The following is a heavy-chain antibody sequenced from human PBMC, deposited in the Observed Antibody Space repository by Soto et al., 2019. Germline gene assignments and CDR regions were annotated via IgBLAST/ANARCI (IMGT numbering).Heavy chain of an antibody. CDR2: IYYSGGT. J-gene: IGHJ6*02. V-gene: IGHV4-39*01. D-gene: IGHD1-26*01. CDR1: GGSISSSSYY. Sequence: SETLSLTCTVSGGSISSSSYYWGWIRQPPGKGLEWIGSIYYSGGTYYNPSLKSRVTISVDTSKNQFSLKLSSVTAADTAVYYCASLSGSYGSYYYYGMDVWGQGTTVTVSS. CDR3: ASLSGSYGSYYYYGMDV.